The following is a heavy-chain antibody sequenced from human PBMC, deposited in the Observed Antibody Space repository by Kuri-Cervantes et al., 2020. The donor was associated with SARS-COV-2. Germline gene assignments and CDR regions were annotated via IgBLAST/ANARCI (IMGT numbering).Heavy chain of an antibody. J-gene: IGHJ4*02. CDR1: GGSISSYY. CDR3: ARLEVNAYNWNYAPYFDY. V-gene: IGHV4-39*01. D-gene: IGHD1-7*01. CDR2: IYYSGST. Sequence: SETLSLTCTVSGGSISSYYWGWIRQPPGKGLEWIGSIYYSGSTYYNPSLKSRVTISVDTSKNQFSLKLSSVTAADTAVYYCARLEVNAYNWNYAPYFDYWGQGTLVTVSS.